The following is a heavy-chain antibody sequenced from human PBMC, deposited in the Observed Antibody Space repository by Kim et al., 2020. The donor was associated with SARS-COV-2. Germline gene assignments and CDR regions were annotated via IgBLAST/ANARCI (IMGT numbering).Heavy chain of an antibody. CDR3: AKDRDYSGSQSSYNWFDP. CDR2: ISGSGGST. J-gene: IGHJ5*02. CDR1: GFTFSSYA. V-gene: IGHV3-23*01. D-gene: IGHD1-26*01. Sequence: GGSLRLSCAASGFTFSSYAMSWVRQAPGKGLEWVSAISGSGGSTYYADSVKGRFTISRDNSMNTLYLQMNSLRAEDTAVYYCAKDRDYSGSQSSYNWFDPWGQGTLVTVSS.